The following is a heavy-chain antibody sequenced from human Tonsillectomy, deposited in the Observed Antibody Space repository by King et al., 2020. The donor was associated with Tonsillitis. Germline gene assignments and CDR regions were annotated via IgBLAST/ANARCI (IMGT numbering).Heavy chain of an antibody. CDR2: IYTSGST. J-gene: IGHJ2*01. CDR1: GGSISSYY. CDR3: ARALPEGLLDDYGDMEWYFDL. D-gene: IGHD4-17*01. V-gene: IGHV4-4*07. Sequence: VQLQESGPGLVKPSETLSLTCTVSGGSISSYYWSWIRQPAGKGLEWIGRIYTSGSTNYNPPLKSRVTMSVDTSKNQFSLKLSSVTAADTGVYYCARALPEGLLDDYGDMEWYFDLWGRGTLVTVSS.